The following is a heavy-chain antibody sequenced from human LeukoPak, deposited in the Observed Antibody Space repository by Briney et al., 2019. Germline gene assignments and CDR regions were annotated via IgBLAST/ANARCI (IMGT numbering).Heavy chain of an antibody. Sequence: SVKVSCKASGGTFSSYAISWVRQAPGQGLEWMGGIIPIFGTANYAQKFQGRVTITADESTSTAYMELSSLRSEDTAVYYCARDNKLVSGGYSSSWYGFDYWGQGTLVTVSS. CDR2: IIPIFGTA. V-gene: IGHV1-69*13. CDR3: ARDNKLVSGGYSSSWYGFDY. D-gene: IGHD6-13*01. J-gene: IGHJ4*02. CDR1: GGTFSSYA.